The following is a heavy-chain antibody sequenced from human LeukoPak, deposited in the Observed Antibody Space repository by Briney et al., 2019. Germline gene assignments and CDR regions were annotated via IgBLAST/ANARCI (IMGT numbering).Heavy chain of an antibody. Sequence: PSETLSLTCTVSGYSISSGYYWGWIRQPPGKGLEWIGSIYHSGSTYYNPSLKSRVTTSVDTSKNQFSLKLSSVTAADTAVYYCARGFESIDYWGQGTLVTVSS. CDR3: ARGFESIDY. J-gene: IGHJ4*02. V-gene: IGHV4-38-2*02. CDR2: IYHSGST. CDR1: GYSISSGYY. D-gene: IGHD3-9*01.